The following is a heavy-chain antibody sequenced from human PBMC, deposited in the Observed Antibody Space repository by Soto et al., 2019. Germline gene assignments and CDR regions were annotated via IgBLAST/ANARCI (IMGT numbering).Heavy chain of an antibody. D-gene: IGHD3-22*01. V-gene: IGHV3-74*01. J-gene: IGHJ4*02. CDR2: IKNDGSGT. CDR3: VRGAGDYYDGNGYLGRH. CDR1: GFTFSSYW. Sequence: EVQLVESGGGLVQPGGSLRLSCAASGFTFSSYWMHWVRQVPGKGPVWVSRIKNDGSGTYYADSVKGRLTMSRDNAKNTVYLQMTSLRAEDTAVYYCVRGAGDYYDGNGYLGRHWGQGALVTVSS.